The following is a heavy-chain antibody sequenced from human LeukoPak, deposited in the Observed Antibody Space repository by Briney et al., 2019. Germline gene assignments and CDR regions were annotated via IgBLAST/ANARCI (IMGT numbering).Heavy chain of an antibody. CDR3: ANRDVPATVYRY. Sequence: SETLSLTCAVYGGSFSGYYWSWIRQPPGKGLEWIGEINHSGSTNYNPSLKSRVTISVDTSKNQFSLKLSSVTAADTAVYYCANRDVPATVYRYWGQGTLVTVSS. V-gene: IGHV4-34*01. D-gene: IGHD2-2*01. CDR1: GGSFSGYY. CDR2: INHSGST. J-gene: IGHJ4*02.